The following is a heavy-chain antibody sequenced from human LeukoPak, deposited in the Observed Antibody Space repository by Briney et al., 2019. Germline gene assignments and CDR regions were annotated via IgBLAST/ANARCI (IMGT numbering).Heavy chain of an antibody. V-gene: IGHV4-59*01. Sequence: PSETLSLTCTVSGGSISSYYWSWIRQPPGKGLEWIGYIYDSGNTNYNPSLKSRVAMSVDTSKNQFSLKLSSVTAADTAVYYCARKGYFDYWGQGILVTVSS. CDR2: IYDSGNT. CDR1: GGSISSYY. CDR3: ARKGYFDY. J-gene: IGHJ4*02.